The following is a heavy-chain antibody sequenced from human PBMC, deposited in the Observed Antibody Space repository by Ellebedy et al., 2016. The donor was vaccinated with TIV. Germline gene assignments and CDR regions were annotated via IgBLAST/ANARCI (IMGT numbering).Heavy chain of an antibody. CDR1: GFTFSSYA. Sequence: PGGSLRLSCAASGFTFSSYAMSWVRQAPGKGLEWVSAISGSGGSTYYADPVKGRFTISRDNSKNTRYLQMNSLRAEDTAVYYCAKSGPSMVRGVIINWFDPWGQGTLVTVSS. V-gene: IGHV3-23*01. J-gene: IGHJ5*02. D-gene: IGHD3-10*01. CDR3: AKSGPSMVRGVIINWFDP. CDR2: ISGSGGST.